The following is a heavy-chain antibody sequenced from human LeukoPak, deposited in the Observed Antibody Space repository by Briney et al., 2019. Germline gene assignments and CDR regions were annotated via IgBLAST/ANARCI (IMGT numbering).Heavy chain of an antibody. Sequence: ASVKVSCKASGYTFTSYGISWVRQAPGQGLEWMGWISAYNGNTNYAQKLQGRVTMTTDTSTSTAYMELRSLRSDDTAVYHCARDERFGELLPYWGQGTLVTVSS. CDR3: ARDERFGELLPY. V-gene: IGHV1-18*01. CDR1: GYTFTSYG. D-gene: IGHD3-10*01. J-gene: IGHJ4*02. CDR2: ISAYNGNT.